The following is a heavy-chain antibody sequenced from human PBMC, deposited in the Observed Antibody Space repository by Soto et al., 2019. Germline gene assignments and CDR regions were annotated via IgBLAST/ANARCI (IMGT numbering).Heavy chain of an antibody. Sequence: SVKVSCKASGFTFTSSAVQWVRQARGQRLEWIGWIVVGSGNTNYAQKFQERVTITRDMSTSTAYMELSSLRSEDTAVYYCAADHLPGPDKAMVSLWAFDIWGQGTMVTV. J-gene: IGHJ3*02. CDR1: GFTFTSSA. V-gene: IGHV1-58*01. CDR3: AADHLPGPDKAMVSLWAFDI. CDR2: IVVGSGNT. D-gene: IGHD5-18*01.